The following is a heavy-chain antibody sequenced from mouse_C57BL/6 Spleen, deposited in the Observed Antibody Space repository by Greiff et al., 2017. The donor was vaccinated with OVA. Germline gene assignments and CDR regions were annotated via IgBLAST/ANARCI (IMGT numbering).Heavy chain of an antibody. D-gene: IGHD1-1*01. Sequence: EVKLVESGGGLVKPGGSLKLSCAASGFTFSDYGMHWVRQAPEKGLEWVPYISSGSSTIYYADTVKGRFTISRDNAKNTLFLQMTSLRSEDTAMYYCARDYYGSSYQFAYWGQGTLVTVSA. CDR1: GFTFSDYG. V-gene: IGHV5-17*01. CDR3: ARDYYGSSYQFAY. J-gene: IGHJ3*01. CDR2: ISSGSSTI.